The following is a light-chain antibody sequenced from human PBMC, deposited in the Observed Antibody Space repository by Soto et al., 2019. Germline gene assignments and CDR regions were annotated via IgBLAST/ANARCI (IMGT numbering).Light chain of an antibody. V-gene: IGLV1-44*01. J-gene: IGLJ3*02. Sequence: QAVVTQPPSASGTPGQRVTISCSGGRSNIGIYNVSWYQQLPGTAPNLLIHGNNQRPSGVPDRFSGSKSGTSASLAISGLQSEDEADYYCAAWDDSLTWVFGGGTKLTVL. CDR3: AAWDDSLTWV. CDR2: GNN. CDR1: RSNIGIYN.